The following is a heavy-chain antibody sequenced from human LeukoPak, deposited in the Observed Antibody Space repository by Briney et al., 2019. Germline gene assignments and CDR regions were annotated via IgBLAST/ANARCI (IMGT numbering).Heavy chain of an antibody. CDR2: ISYDGSNK. D-gene: IGHD6-6*01. CDR1: GFTFSSYG. J-gene: IGHJ4*02. CDR3: AKEYSSSSVDY. V-gene: IGHV3-30*18. Sequence: GGSLRLSFAASGFTFSSYGMHWVRQAPGEGLEWVAVISYDGSNKYYADSVKGRFTISRDNSKNTLYLQMNSLRAEDTAVYYCAKEYSSSSVDYWGQGTLVTVSS.